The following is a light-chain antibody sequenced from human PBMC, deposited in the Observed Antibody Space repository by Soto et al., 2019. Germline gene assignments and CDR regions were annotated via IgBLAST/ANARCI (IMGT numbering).Light chain of an antibody. CDR3: CSYVGSCSTWV. Sequence: QSALTQPRSVSGSPGQSVTISCAGTRSDVGGYNYVSWYQHHPGKAPKLTIYDVDKRPSGVPDRFSGSKSGNTASLTISGRQAEDEADYYCCSYVGSCSTWVFGGGTKLTVL. CDR1: RSDVGGYNY. CDR2: DVD. V-gene: IGLV2-11*01. J-gene: IGLJ3*02.